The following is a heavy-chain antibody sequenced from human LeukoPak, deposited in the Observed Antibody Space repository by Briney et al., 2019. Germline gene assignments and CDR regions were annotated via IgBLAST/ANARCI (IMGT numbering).Heavy chain of an antibody. J-gene: IGHJ4*02. CDR1: GFTFSSYA. V-gene: IGHV3-23*01. D-gene: IGHD2-15*01. CDR2: ISGSGGST. CDR3: AKSLGYCSGGSCYSCCDFDY. Sequence: GGSLRLSCAASGFTFSSYAMSWVRQAPGKGLEWVPAISGSGGSTYYADSVKGRFTISRDNSKNTLYLQMNSLRAEDTAVYYCAKSLGYCSGGSCYSCCDFDYWGQGTLVTVSS.